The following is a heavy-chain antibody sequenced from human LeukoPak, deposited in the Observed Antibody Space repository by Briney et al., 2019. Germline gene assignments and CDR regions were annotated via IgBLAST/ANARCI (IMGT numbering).Heavy chain of an antibody. J-gene: IGHJ5*02. CDR2: INHSGST. V-gene: IGHV4-34*01. CDR1: GGSFSGYY. Sequence: SETLSLTCAVYGGSFSGYYWSWIRQPPGKGLEWIGEINHSGSTNYNPSLKSRVTISVDTSKNQFSLKLSSVTAADTAVYYCARLGVRGVMKSRYPRRFDPWGQGTLVTVSS. CDR3: ARLGVRGVMKSRYPRRFDP. D-gene: IGHD3-10*01.